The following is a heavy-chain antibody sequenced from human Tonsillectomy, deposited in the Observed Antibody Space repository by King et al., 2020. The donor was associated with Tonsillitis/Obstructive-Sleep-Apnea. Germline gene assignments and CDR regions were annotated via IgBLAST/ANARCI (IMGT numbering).Heavy chain of an antibody. Sequence: QLVQSGSELKKPGASVKLSCKASGYSFTKFAVIWVRQAPGQGLEWMGWINTNTGNPTYAQDFRGRFVFSLDTSVRMAYLEISSLKAEDTAVYYCAREYNRVLWGPDYWGQGPLVTVSS. D-gene: IGHD1-14*01. CDR3: AREYNRVLWGPDY. V-gene: IGHV7-4-1*04. CDR2: INTNTGNP. J-gene: IGHJ4*02. CDR1: GYSFTKFA.